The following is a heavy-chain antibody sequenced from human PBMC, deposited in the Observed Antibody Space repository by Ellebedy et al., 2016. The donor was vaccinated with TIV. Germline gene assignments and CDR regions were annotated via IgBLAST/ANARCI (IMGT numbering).Heavy chain of an antibody. CDR2: ISAFNGDT. CDR3: ARDRPNILTGYYLAY. CDR1: GYTFTSFG. V-gene: IGHV1-18*04. D-gene: IGHD3-9*01. J-gene: IGHJ4*02. Sequence: ASVKVSCKASGYTFTSFGITWVRQAPGQGLEWMGWISAFNGDTNYVQKLQGRVTMTSETSTSTAYMELRSLRSDDTAVYYCARDRPNILTGYYLAYWGQGTLVTVSS.